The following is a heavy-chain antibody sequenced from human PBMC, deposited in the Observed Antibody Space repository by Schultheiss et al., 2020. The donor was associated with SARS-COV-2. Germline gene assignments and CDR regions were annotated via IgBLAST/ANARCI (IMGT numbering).Heavy chain of an antibody. Sequence: GESLKISCAASGFTVSDYYMGWIRQAPGKGLEWVSAISGSGGSTYYADSVKGRFTISRDNSKNTLYLQMNSLRAEDTAVYYCARCLGEQLASYYYYGMDVWGQGTTVTVSS. V-gene: IGHV3-23*01. CDR3: ARCLGEQLASYYYYGMDV. CDR2: ISGSGGST. CDR1: GFTVSDYY. D-gene: IGHD6-6*01. J-gene: IGHJ6*02.